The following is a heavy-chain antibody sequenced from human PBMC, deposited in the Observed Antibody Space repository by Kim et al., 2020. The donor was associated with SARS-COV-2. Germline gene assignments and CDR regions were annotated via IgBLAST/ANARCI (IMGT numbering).Heavy chain of an antibody. CDR3: ARDQANGLPDPFYM. CDR2: INTGNGNT. CDR1: GYTFITYS. V-gene: IGHV1-3*04. D-gene: IGHD5-12*01. J-gene: IGHJ3*02. Sequence: ASVKVSCKASGYTFITYSMHWVRQAPGQRLEWMGWINTGNGNTKYSQKFQGRVTITRDTSASTVYMELSSLKFEDTAMFYCARDQANGLPDPFYMWGQGTMVTVSS.